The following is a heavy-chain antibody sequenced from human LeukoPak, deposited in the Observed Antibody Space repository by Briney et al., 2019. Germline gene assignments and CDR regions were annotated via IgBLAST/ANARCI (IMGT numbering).Heavy chain of an antibody. CDR1: VFTFSSYG. V-gene: IGHV3-30*02. CDR2: IRSDGNKK. Sequence: GGSLRLSCAASVFTFSSYGMYWVRQAPGKGLEWVAFIRSDGNKKYYADSVKGRFTISRDNSRNTLYLQMNSLRAEDTAVYYCARAPIYTAMAFFDYWGQGTLVTVSS. J-gene: IGHJ4*02. CDR3: ARAPIYTAMAFFDY. D-gene: IGHD5-18*01.